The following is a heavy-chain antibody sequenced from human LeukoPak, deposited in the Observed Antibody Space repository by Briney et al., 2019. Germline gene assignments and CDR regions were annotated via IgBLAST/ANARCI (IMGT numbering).Heavy chain of an antibody. Sequence: GGSLRLSRAASGFTFSSYAMSWVRQAPGKGLEWVAVIWYDGSNKYYADTVKGRFTISRDNSKNTLYLQMNSLRAEDTAVYYCARDLSRSSLFFDPWGQGTLVTVSS. CDR1: GFTFSSYA. D-gene: IGHD6-13*01. CDR2: IWYDGSNK. CDR3: ARDLSRSSLFFDP. J-gene: IGHJ5*02. V-gene: IGHV3-33*08.